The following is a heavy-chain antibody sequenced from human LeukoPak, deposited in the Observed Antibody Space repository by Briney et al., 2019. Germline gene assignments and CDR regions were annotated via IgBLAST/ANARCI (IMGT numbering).Heavy chain of an antibody. Sequence: GGSLRLSCAASGFTFSNYWMSWVRQAPGKGLEWLAHIKYDGSEKYNVDSVKGRFTISRDNAKNSLYLQMNSLRAEDTAVYYCTRDQTWGQGTLVTVSS. CDR2: IKYDGSEK. J-gene: IGHJ5*02. V-gene: IGHV3-7*01. CDR3: TRDQT. CDR1: GFTFSNYW.